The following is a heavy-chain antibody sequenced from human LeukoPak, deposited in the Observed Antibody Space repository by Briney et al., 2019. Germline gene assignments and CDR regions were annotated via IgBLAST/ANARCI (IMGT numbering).Heavy chain of an antibody. CDR2: IYYSGST. Sequence: SETLSLTCTVSGGSISSGSYYWNWIRQPPGKGLEWIGYIYYSGSTNYNPSLKSRVTISVDTSKNQFSLKLNSVTAADTAVYYCARGSQLWFGEYPWAFDYWGQGTLVTVSS. CDR1: GGSISSGSYY. CDR3: ARGSQLWFGEYPWAFDY. D-gene: IGHD3-10*01. V-gene: IGHV4-61*01. J-gene: IGHJ4*02.